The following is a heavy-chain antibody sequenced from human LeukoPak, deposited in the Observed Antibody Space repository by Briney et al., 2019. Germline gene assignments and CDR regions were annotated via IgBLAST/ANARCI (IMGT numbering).Heavy chain of an antibody. CDR3: ARGPSSNWSGHDF. V-gene: IGHV3-74*01. D-gene: IGHD6-13*01. CDR2: ISPTGSTT. Sequence: GGSLRLSCAASGFSFSGHWMHWARRLPGKGLVWVSRISPTGSTTSYADSVKGRFTVSRDNAKNTLYLQVNNLRAEDTAVYYCARGPSSNWSGHDFWGQGTLLTVSS. CDR1: GFSFSGHW. J-gene: IGHJ4*02.